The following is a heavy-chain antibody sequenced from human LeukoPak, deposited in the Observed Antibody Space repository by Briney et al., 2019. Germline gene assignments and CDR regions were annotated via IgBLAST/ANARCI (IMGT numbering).Heavy chain of an antibody. CDR1: GFTFDDYG. V-gene: IGHV3-20*04. CDR2: INWNGGST. Sequence: GGSLRLSCAASGFTFDDYGMSWVRQAPGKGLEWVSGINWNGGSTGYADSVKGRFTISRDNSKNTLYLQMNSLRAEDTAVYYCARGRSSVLDYWGQGTLVTVSS. D-gene: IGHD2-15*01. CDR3: ARGRSSVLDY. J-gene: IGHJ4*02.